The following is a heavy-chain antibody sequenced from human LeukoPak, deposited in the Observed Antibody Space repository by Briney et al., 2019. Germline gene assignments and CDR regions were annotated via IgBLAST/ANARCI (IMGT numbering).Heavy chain of an antibody. V-gene: IGHV3-20*04. D-gene: IGHD4-23*01. CDR1: GFTFDDYG. CDR2: INWNGGST. Sequence: PGGSLRLSCAASGFTFDDYGMSWVRQAPGKGLEWVSGINWNGGSTGYADSVKGRFTISRDNAKNSLYLQMNSLRAKDTALYYCARVVRGGNFYYFDYWGQGTLVTVSS. CDR3: ARVVRGGNFYYFDY. J-gene: IGHJ4*02.